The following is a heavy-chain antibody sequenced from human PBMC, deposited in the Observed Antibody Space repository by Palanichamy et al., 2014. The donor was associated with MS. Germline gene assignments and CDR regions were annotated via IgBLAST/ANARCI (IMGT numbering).Heavy chain of an antibody. Sequence: EVKLVESGGGLIQPGGSLRLSCAASGFSVSNNYMNWVRQAPGKGLEWVSLIYSGGTTNYADSVKGRFTISRDNSKNTLYLQMNGLRAEDTAVYYCARDGRLATTPGIYYYYGMDVWGQGTTVTVSS. V-gene: IGHV3-53*01. CDR3: ARDGRLATTPGIYYYYGMDV. J-gene: IGHJ6*02. CDR2: IYSGGTT. CDR1: GFSVSNNY. D-gene: IGHD5-12*01.